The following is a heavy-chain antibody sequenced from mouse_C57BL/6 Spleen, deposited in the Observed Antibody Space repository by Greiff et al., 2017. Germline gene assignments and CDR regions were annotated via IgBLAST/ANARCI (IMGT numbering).Heavy chain of an antibody. D-gene: IGHD2-4*01. J-gene: IGHJ4*01. CDR1: GFSLTSYG. V-gene: IGHV2-2*01. CDR3: ASKYDYDLYAMDY. CDR2: IWSGGST. Sequence: VKLMESGPGLVQPSQSLSITCTVSGFSLTSYGVHWVRQSPGKGLEWLGVIWSGGSTDYNAAFISRLSISKDNSKSQVFFKMNSLQADDTAIYYCASKYDYDLYAMDYWGQGTSVTVSS.